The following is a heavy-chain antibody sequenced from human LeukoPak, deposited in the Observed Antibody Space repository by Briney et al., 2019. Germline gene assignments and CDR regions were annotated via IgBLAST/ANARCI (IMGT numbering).Heavy chain of an antibody. CDR2: VRYDGGNK. CDR1: GFTFSNYG. Sequence: GGSLRLSCAASGFTFSNYGLHWVRQAPGKGLEWVAFVRYDGGNKYYADSVKGRFTISRDNSKSTLYLQMNSLRAEDSAVYYCAKEMADRREAFDYWGQGTLATVSS. J-gene: IGHJ4*02. V-gene: IGHV3-30*02. CDR3: AKEMADRREAFDY. D-gene: IGHD6-6*01.